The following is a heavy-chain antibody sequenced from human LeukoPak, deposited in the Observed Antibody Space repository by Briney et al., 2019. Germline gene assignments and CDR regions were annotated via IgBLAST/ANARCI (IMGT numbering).Heavy chain of an antibody. CDR3: ARQNDFWSGYYRGGYYYHMDV. CDR2: IYPGDSDT. D-gene: IGHD3-3*01. V-gene: IGHV5-51*01. J-gene: IGHJ6*03. CDR1: GYSFTSYW. Sequence: GESLKISCKGSGYSFTSYWIGWVRQMPGKGLEWMGIIYPGDSDTRYSPSFQGQVTISADKSISTAYLQWSSLKASDTAMYYCARQNDFWSGYYRGGYYYHMDVWGKGTTVTVSS.